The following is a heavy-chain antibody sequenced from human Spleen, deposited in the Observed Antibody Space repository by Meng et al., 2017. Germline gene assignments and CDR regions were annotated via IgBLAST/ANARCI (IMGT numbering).Heavy chain of an antibody. Sequence: QVQLVESGGGVVQPGRSLRLSCAASGFAFSDYGMNWVRQTPGKGLEWVALISYDGHNKYYTDSVKGRFTVSRDDSKNTLYLQMDSLRAEDTAVYYCAKAKAMDWFDPWGQGTLVTVSS. CDR1: GFAFSDYG. CDR3: AKAKAMDWFDP. J-gene: IGHJ5*02. D-gene: IGHD5-18*01. V-gene: IGHV3-30*18. CDR2: ISYDGHNK.